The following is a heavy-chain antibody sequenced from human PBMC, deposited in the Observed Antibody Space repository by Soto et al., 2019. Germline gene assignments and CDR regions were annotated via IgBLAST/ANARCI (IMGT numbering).Heavy chain of an antibody. Sequence: GGSLRLSCAASGFTFSSYSMNWVRQAPGKGLEWVSYISSSSSTIYYADSVKGRFTISRDNAKNSLYLQMNSLRDEDTAVYYFAASGQPALDYYYMDVWGKGTTVTVSS. J-gene: IGHJ6*03. CDR3: AASGQPALDYYYMDV. V-gene: IGHV3-48*02. CDR2: ISSSSSTI. D-gene: IGHD2-2*01. CDR1: GFTFSSYS.